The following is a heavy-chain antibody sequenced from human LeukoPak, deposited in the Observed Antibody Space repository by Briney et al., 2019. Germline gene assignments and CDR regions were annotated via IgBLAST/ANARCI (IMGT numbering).Heavy chain of an antibody. CDR3: ARDFGSSFDY. J-gene: IGHJ4*02. D-gene: IGHD6-6*01. CDR1: GYTFSNYA. Sequence: ASVKVSCKASGYTFSNYAVHWVRQAPGQRLEWMGWINAGNGNTKYSQKFQGRVTITRDTSANTAYMELSSLRSGDTAVYYCARDFGSSFDYWGQGTLVTVSS. V-gene: IGHV1-3*01. CDR2: INAGNGNT.